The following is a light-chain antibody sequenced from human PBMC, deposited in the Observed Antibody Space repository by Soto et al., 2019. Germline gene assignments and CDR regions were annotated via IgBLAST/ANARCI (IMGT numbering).Light chain of an antibody. Sequence: QSVLTQPPSVSAAPGQTVTISCSGSSSNIGNNYVSWYQQLPGTAPKLLIYENNKRPSGIPDRFSGSKSGTSATLGITGLQTGDEADYYCGTWDSSLSAVVFGGGTKRTVL. CDR1: SSNIGNNY. CDR3: GTWDSSLSAVV. V-gene: IGLV1-51*02. CDR2: ENN. J-gene: IGLJ2*01.